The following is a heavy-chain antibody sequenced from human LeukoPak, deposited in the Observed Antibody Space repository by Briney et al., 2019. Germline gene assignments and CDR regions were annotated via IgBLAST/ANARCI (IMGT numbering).Heavy chain of an antibody. CDR1: GFTFSSYG. V-gene: IGHV3-30*02. CDR2: SVYDGSSR. D-gene: IGHD1-26*01. CDR3: AKDSNRGGTYYSVLEY. Sequence: GGSLRLSCAASGFTFSSYGMHWVRQAPGKGLEWVAFSVYDGSSRDYADSVKGRFTISRDNSKNTLYLHMNSLRAEDTAVYYCAKDSNRGGTYYSVLEYWGQGTLVTVSS. J-gene: IGHJ4*02.